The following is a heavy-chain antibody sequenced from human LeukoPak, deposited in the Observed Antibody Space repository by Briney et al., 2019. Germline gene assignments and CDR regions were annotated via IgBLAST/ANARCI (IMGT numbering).Heavy chain of an antibody. J-gene: IGHJ4*02. Sequence: SVKVSCKASGGTFSSYAISWVRQAPGQGLEWMGRIIPIFGTANYAQKFQGRVTITTDESTSTAYMELSSLRSEDTAVYYCARETDRYDSSGYYSYWGQGTLVTVFS. CDR2: IIPIFGTA. CDR3: ARETDRYDSSGYYSY. CDR1: GGTFSSYA. D-gene: IGHD3-22*01. V-gene: IGHV1-69*05.